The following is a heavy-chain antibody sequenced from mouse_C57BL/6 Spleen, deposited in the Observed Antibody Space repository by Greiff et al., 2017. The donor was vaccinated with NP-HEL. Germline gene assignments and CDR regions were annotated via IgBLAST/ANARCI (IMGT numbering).Heavy chain of an antibody. D-gene: IGHD1-1*01. CDR2: IYPSDSET. CDR1: GYTFTSYW. J-gene: IGHJ4*01. Sequence: QQSCKASGYTFTSYWMDWVKQRPGQGLEWIGNIYPSDSETHYNQKFKDKATLTVDKSSSTAYMQLSSLTSEDSAVYYCARDYYGSSAMDYWGQGTSVTVSS. CDR3: ARDYYGSSAMDY. V-gene: IGHV1-61*01.